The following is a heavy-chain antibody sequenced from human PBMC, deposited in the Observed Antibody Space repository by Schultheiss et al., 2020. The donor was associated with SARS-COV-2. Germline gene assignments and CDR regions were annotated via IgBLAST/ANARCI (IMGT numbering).Heavy chain of an antibody. D-gene: IGHD7-27*01. J-gene: IGHJ6*02. CDR1: GFTFSSYE. Sequence: GSLRLSCAASGFTFSSYEMNWVRQAPGKGLEWVSSISSSSSYIYYADSVKGRFTISRDNAKNSLYLQMNSLRAEDTAVYYCARERELGPPSYYYGMDVWGQGTTVTVSS. CDR3: ARERELGPPSYYYGMDV. V-gene: IGHV3-21*01. CDR2: ISSSSSYI.